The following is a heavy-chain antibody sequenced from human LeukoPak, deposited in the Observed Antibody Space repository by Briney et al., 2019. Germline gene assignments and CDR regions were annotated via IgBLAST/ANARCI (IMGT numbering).Heavy chain of an antibody. Sequence: AGGSLRLSCAASGFTFGSYGMHWVRQAPGKGLEWVSAISGSGGSTYYADSVKGRFTISRDNSKNTLYLQMNSLRAEDTAVYYCAREWELPPFDYWGQGTLVTVSS. CDR2: ISGSGGST. CDR1: GFTFGSYG. V-gene: IGHV3-23*01. D-gene: IGHD1-26*01. CDR3: AREWELPPFDY. J-gene: IGHJ4*02.